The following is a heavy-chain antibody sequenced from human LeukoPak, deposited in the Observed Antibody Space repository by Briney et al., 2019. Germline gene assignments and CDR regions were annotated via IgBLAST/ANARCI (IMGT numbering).Heavy chain of an antibody. Sequence: PGGSLRLSCAASGFTFSSYGMSWVRQAPGKGLEWVSAISGSGGSTYYADSVKGRFTISRDNSKNTMFLQFNTLRPEDTAVYYCAREGMGTTFSAWFEPWGQGTLVTVSS. J-gene: IGHJ5*02. CDR3: AREGMGTTFSAWFEP. CDR2: ISGSGGST. CDR1: GFTFSSYG. D-gene: IGHD1-7*01. V-gene: IGHV3-23*01.